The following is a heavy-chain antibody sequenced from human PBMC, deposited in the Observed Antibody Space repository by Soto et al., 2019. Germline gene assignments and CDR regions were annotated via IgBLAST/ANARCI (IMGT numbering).Heavy chain of an antibody. J-gene: IGHJ4*02. CDR1: GFTFTSYG. D-gene: IGHD3-22*01. V-gene: IGHV3-30*18. CDR3: AKGPNYDTSGYYFDD. CDR2: ISYDGTYK. Sequence: GGSLRLSCAASGFTFTSYGIHWVRQAPGKGLEWVALISYDGTYKYYADSVKGRFTISRDNSKNTLYLQMNSLRVEDTAVYFCAKGPNYDTSGYYFDDWGQGTLVTVSS.